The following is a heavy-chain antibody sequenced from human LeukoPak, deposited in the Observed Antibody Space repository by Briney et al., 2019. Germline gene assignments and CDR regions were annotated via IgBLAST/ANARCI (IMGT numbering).Heavy chain of an antibody. CDR2: ISYSGST. CDR3: SRLAATGDYHYYYYMDV. Sequence: PSETLSLTCTVSGGSVSSYCWSWIRQPPGKGLEWIGYISYSGSTNYNPSLKSRVTMSVDTSKNQFSLKLSSVTAADTAVYYCSRLAATGDYHYYYYMDVWGKGTTVTVSS. V-gene: IGHV4-59*02. CDR1: GGSVSSYC. J-gene: IGHJ6*03. D-gene: IGHD4-17*01.